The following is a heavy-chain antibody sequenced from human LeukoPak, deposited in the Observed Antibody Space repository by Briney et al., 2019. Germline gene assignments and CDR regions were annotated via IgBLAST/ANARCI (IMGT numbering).Heavy chain of an antibody. J-gene: IGHJ4*02. CDR3: ARDDMEWLVPFDY. CDR1: GGSISSYY. Sequence: SETLSLTCTVSGGSISSYYWSWIRQPPGKGLEWIGSIYHSGSTYYNPSLKSRVTISVDTSKNQFSLKLSSVTAADTAVYYCARDDMEWLVPFDYWGQGTLVTVSS. CDR2: IYHSGST. V-gene: IGHV4-38-2*02. D-gene: IGHD6-19*01.